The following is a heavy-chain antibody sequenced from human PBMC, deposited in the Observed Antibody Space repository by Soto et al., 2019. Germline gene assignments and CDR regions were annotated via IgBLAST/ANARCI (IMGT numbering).Heavy chain of an antibody. Sequence: QVQLVQSGAEEKKPGASVKVSCKASGYTFTSYAMHWVRQAPGQRLEWMGWINGGNGNTKYSQKIQGRVTITRDTSASTAYMELSSLRSEDTAVYYCARVSGWYHLDYWGQGTLVTVSS. V-gene: IGHV1-3*05. CDR2: INGGNGNT. CDR3: ARVSGWYHLDY. J-gene: IGHJ4*02. CDR1: GYTFTSYA. D-gene: IGHD6-19*01.